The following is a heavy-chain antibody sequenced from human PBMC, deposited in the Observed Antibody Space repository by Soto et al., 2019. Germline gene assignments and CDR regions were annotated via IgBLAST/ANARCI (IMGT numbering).Heavy chain of an antibody. CDR1: GFTFSSYG. V-gene: IGHV3-30*18. CDR3: AKGGPFLYSGY. Sequence: QVQLVESGGGVVQPGRSLRLSCAASGFTFSSYGMHWVRQAPGKGLEWVAVISYDGSNKYYADSVKGRFTISRDNSKNTLYLQMNSLRAEDTAVYYCAKGGPFLYSGYWGQGTLVTVSS. CDR2: ISYDGSNK. D-gene: IGHD1-26*01. J-gene: IGHJ4*02.